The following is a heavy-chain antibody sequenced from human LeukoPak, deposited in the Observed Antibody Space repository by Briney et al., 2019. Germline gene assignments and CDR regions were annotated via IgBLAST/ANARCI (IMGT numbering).Heavy chain of an antibody. CDR3: ARIAGGYYYEDY. J-gene: IGHJ4*02. CDR1: GGSISSYY. Sequence: SETLTLTCTVSGGSISSYYWSWMRQPPGKGLEWIGYIYYSGSTNYNPSLKSRVTISVDTSKNQFSLKLSSVTAADTAVYYCARIAGGYYYEDYWGQGTLVTVSS. D-gene: IGHD3-22*01. V-gene: IGHV4-59*01. CDR2: IYYSGST.